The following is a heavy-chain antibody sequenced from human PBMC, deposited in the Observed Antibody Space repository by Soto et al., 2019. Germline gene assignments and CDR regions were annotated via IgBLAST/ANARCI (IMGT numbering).Heavy chain of an antibody. V-gene: IGHV1-69*13. D-gene: IGHD3-10*01. CDR1: GGTFSSYA. CDR2: IIPIFGTA. CDR3: ARAPMVRGVINGYNWFDP. Sequence: SVKVSCKASGGTFSSYAISWVRQAPGQGLEWMGGIIPIFGTANYAQKFQGRVTITADESTSTAYMELSSLRSEDTAVYYCARAPMVRGVINGYNWFDPWGQGTLVTV. J-gene: IGHJ5*02.